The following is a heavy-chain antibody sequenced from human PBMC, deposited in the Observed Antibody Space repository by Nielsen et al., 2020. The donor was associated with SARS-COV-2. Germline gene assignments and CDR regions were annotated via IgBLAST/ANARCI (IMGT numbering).Heavy chain of an antibody. Sequence: GESLKISCAASGFTFSSYAMHWVRQAPGKGLEWVAVISYDGSNKYYADSVKGRFTISRDNSKNTLYLQMNSLRAEDTAVYYCAKDGYDFWSGYYSSPPVYYMDVWGKGTTVTVSS. CDR1: GFTFSSYA. D-gene: IGHD3-3*01. CDR2: ISYDGSNK. J-gene: IGHJ6*03. V-gene: IGHV3-30*04. CDR3: AKDGYDFWSGYYSSPPVYYMDV.